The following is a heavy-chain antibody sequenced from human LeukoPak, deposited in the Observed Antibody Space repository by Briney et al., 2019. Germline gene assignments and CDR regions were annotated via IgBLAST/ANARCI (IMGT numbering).Heavy chain of an antibody. CDR3: AREYSYESSDYYVVLSGAFDI. D-gene: IGHD3-22*01. CDR2: INPNSDVT. CDR1: GYTFTGYY. J-gene: IGHJ3*02. Sequence: ASVKVSCKASGYTFTGYYMHWVRQAPGQGLEWMGWINPNSDVTNYAQKFQGRVTMTRDTSISTAYMELSSLRSDDTAVYYCAREYSYESSDYYVVLSGAFDIWGQGTMVTVSS. V-gene: IGHV1-2*02.